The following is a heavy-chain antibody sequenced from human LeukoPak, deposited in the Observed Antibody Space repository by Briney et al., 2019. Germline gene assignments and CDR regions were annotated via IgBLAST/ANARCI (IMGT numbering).Heavy chain of an antibody. Sequence: PGGSLRLSCAASGFTFSSYGMSWVRQAPGKGLEWVSAISGSGGSTYYADSVKGRFTISRDNAKNSLYLQMNSLRAEDTAVYYCARVALDSSSSVLDYWGQGTLVTVSS. J-gene: IGHJ4*02. V-gene: IGHV3-23*01. CDR1: GFTFSSYG. D-gene: IGHD6-6*01. CDR2: ISGSGGST. CDR3: ARVALDSSSSVLDY.